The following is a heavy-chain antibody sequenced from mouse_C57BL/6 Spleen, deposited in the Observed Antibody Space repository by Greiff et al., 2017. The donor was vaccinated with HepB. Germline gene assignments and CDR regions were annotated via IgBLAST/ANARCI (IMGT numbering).Heavy chain of an antibody. CDR1: GYTFTSYW. D-gene: IGHD1-1*01. J-gene: IGHJ3*01. CDR3: AKGDYYGRTFAY. Sequence: QVQLQQSGAELVKPGASVKMSCKASGYTFTSYWITWVKQRPGQGLEWIGDIYPGSGSTNYNEKFKSKATLTVDTSSSTAYMQLSSLTSEDSAVYYCAKGDYYGRTFAYWGQGTLVTVSA. V-gene: IGHV1-55*01. CDR2: IYPGSGST.